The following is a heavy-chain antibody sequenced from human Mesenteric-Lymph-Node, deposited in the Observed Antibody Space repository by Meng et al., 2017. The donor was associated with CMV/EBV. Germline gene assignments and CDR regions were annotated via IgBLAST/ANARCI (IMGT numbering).Heavy chain of an antibody. CDR2: ISYDGNIK. CDR1: GFTFRNYV. Sequence: GESLKISCAASGFTFRNYVMHWVRQAPGKGLEWVALISYDGNIKYYADSVKGRFTVSRDNSKNMLYLQMNSLRAEDTAVYYCANPEYSSGWYKLDYWGQGTLVTVSS. J-gene: IGHJ4*02. V-gene: IGHV3-30-3*01. CDR3: ANPEYSSGWYKLDY. D-gene: IGHD6-19*01.